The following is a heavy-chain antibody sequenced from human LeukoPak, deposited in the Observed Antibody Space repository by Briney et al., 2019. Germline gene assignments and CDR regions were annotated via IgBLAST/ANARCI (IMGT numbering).Heavy chain of an antibody. CDR1: GGTFSSYA. CDR3: ARDPDDSSGYYYDNFDY. CDR2: IIPIFGIA. D-gene: IGHD3-22*01. V-gene: IGHV1-69*04. Sequence: SVTVSCKASGGTFSSYAISWVRQAPGQGLEWMGRIIPIFGIANYAQKFQGRVTITADKSTSTAYMELSSLRSEDTAVYYCARDPDDSSGYYYDNFDYWGQGTLVTVSS. J-gene: IGHJ4*02.